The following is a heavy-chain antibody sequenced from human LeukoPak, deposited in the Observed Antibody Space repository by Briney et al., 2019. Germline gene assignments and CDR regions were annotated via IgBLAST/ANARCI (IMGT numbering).Heavy chain of an antibody. D-gene: IGHD2-2*02. CDR3: ARGYCSSTSCYTPHAFDI. Sequence: SETLSLTCTVSGGSISSGDYCWSWIRQPPGKGLEWIGYIYYSGSTYYNPSLKSRVTISVDTSKNQFSLKLSSVTAADTAVYYCARGYCSSTSCYTPHAFDIWGQGTMVTVSS. V-gene: IGHV4-30-4*08. J-gene: IGHJ3*02. CDR2: IYYSGST. CDR1: GGSISSGDYC.